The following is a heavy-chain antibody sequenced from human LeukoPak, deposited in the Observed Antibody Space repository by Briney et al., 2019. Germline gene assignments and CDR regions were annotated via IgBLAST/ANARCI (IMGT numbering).Heavy chain of an antibody. Sequence: SETLSLTCTVSGGSVSSGSYYWSWIRQPPGKGLEWIGYIYDSGSTNYNPSLKSRVTISVDTSKNQFSLKLSSVTAADTAVYYCARGPSGYFNYWGQGTLVTVSS. CDR1: GGSVSSGSYY. V-gene: IGHV4-61*01. D-gene: IGHD3-22*01. CDR2: IYDSGST. J-gene: IGHJ4*02. CDR3: ARGPSGYFNY.